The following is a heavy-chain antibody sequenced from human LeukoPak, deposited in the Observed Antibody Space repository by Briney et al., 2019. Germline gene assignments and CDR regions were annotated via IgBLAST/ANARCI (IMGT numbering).Heavy chain of an antibody. J-gene: IGHJ4*02. V-gene: IGHV3-9*03. Sequence: GGSLRLSCAASGFTFDDYAMHWVRQAPGKGLEWVSGISWNSGSIGYADSVKGRFTISRDNAKNSLYLQMNSLRAEDIALYYCAKGTTRRYCSSTSCSLHFDYWGQGTLVTVSS. CDR2: ISWNSGSI. CDR3: AKGTTRRYCSSTSCSLHFDY. CDR1: GFTFDDYA. D-gene: IGHD2-2*01.